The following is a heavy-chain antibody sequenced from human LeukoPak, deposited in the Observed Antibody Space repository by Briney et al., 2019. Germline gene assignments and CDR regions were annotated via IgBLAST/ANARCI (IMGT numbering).Heavy chain of an antibody. CDR1: GGTFISYA. V-gene: IGHV1-69*01. CDR2: IIPIFGTA. CDR3: ARWKTSEGPYYDFWSGYLDY. J-gene: IGHJ4*02. Sequence: SVKVSCKASGGTFISYAISWVRQAPGQGLEWMGGIIPIFGTANYAQKFQGRVTITADESTSTAYMELSSLRSEDTAVYYCARWKTSEGPYYDFWSGYLDYWGQGTLVTVSS. D-gene: IGHD3-3*01.